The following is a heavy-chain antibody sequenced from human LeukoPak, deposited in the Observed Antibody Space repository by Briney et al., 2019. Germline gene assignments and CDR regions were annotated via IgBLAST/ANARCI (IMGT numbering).Heavy chain of an antibody. D-gene: IGHD4-17*01. CDR1: GYSFTSYW. CDR2: IYPGDSDT. V-gene: IGHV5-51*01. Sequence: GESLQISCKGSGYSFTSYWIGWVRQMPGKGLEWMGIIYPGDSDTRYSPSFQGQVTISADKSISTAYLQWSSLKASDTAMYYCARQRPGTTVTTHFDYWGQGTLVTVSS. J-gene: IGHJ4*02. CDR3: ARQRPGTTVTTHFDY.